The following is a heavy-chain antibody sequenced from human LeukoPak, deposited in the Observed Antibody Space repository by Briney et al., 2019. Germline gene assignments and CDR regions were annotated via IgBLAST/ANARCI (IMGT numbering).Heavy chain of an antibody. CDR3: ARQGGLLDAFDI. CDR1: GGSISSSSYY. J-gene: IGHJ3*02. Sequence: SETLSLTCTVSGGSISSSSYYWGWIRQPPGKGLEWIGSIYYSGSTYYNPSLKSRVTISVDTSKNQFSLKLSSVTAADTAVYYCARQGGLLDAFDIWGQGTMVTVSS. V-gene: IGHV4-39*01. D-gene: IGHD2-15*01. CDR2: IYYSGST.